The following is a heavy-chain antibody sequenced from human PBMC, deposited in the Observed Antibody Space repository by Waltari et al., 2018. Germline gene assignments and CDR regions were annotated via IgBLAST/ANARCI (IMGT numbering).Heavy chain of an antibody. J-gene: IGHJ4*02. CDR2: IYSGGGI. Sequence: EVQLVESGGGLIQPGGSLRLSCAVSGFTVGNNYMSWVRQAPGKGLEWISLIYSGGGIHYADSVKGRFTISRDSSKNTLYLQMNSLRVEDTAVYYCAHRRGGYGWGPGYWGQGTLVTVSS. CDR1: GFTVGNNY. CDR3: AHRRGGYGWGPGY. D-gene: IGHD5-12*01. V-gene: IGHV3-53*01.